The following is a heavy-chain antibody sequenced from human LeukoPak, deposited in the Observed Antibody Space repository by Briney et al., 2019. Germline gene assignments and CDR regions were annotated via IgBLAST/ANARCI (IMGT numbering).Heavy chain of an antibody. CDR2: IYRDGSS. CDR1: GLSVSRNY. J-gene: IGHJ4*02. Sequence: PGGSLRLSCVASGLSVSRNYMSWVRQAPGKGLEWVSVIYRDGSSYYAESVKGRFTISRDNSKNTLYIQMNSLRAEDTAVYYCARSFYDILIGYYQYFDYWGQGTLVTISS. V-gene: IGHV3-66*01. CDR3: ARSFYDILIGYYQYFDY. D-gene: IGHD3-9*01.